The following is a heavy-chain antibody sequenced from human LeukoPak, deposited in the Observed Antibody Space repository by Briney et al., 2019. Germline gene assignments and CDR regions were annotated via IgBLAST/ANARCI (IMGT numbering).Heavy chain of an antibody. CDR2: IRYDGSNK. Sequence: GGSLRLSCAASGFTFSSYGMHWVRQAPGKGLEWVAFIRYDGSNKYYADSVKGRFTISRDNSKNTLYLQMNSLRAEDTAVYYCARGSDADSGSYDLYDYWGQGTLVTVSS. CDR3: ARGSDADSGSYDLYDY. CDR1: GFTFSSYG. V-gene: IGHV3-30*02. J-gene: IGHJ4*02. D-gene: IGHD1-26*01.